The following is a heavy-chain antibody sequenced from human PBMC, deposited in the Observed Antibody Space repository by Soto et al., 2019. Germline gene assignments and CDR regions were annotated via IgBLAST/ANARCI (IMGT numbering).Heavy chain of an antibody. CDR2: IVVGSGNT. Sequence: SVKVSCKASGFTFTSSAVQWVRQARGQRLEWIGWIVVGSGNTNYAQKFQERVTITRDMSTSTAYMELSSLRSEDTAVYYCAVDLVSRSVGSPGLETWFDPWGQGTLVTVSS. J-gene: IGHJ5*02. D-gene: IGHD1-26*01. V-gene: IGHV1-58*01. CDR1: GFTFTSSA. CDR3: AVDLVSRSVGSPGLETWFDP.